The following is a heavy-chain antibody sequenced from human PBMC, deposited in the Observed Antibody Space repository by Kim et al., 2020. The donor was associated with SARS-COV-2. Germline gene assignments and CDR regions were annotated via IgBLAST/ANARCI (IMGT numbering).Heavy chain of an antibody. J-gene: IGHJ6*02. CDR2: INSNGDRT. V-gene: IGHV3-64D*06. Sequence: GGSLRLSCSASGFIFSNFGMHWVRQAPGKGLEYVSVINSNGDRTYYADSVKGRSTISRDSDKNTLYHQMSSLRPEDTAVYYCVKGGYSSTCCYPIAMDVWGQGTTVTVSS. CDR1: GFIFSNFG. CDR3: VKGGYSSTCCYPIAMDV. D-gene: IGHD2-2*01.